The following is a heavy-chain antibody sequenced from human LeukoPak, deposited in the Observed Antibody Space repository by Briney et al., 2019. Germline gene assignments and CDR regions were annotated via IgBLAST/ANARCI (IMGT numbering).Heavy chain of an antibody. Sequence: GGSLRLSCAASGFTFSSYGMHWVRQAPGKGLEWVANMKPDGSEKYYVDSVKGRFTISRDNAKNSLYLQMNSLRAEDTAVYYCAELGITMIGGVWGKGTTVTISS. J-gene: IGHJ6*04. D-gene: IGHD3-10*02. CDR1: GFTFSSYG. CDR2: MKPDGSEK. V-gene: IGHV3-7*01. CDR3: AELGITMIGGV.